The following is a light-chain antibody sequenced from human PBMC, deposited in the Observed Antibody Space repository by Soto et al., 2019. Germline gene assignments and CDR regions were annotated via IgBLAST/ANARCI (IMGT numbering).Light chain of an antibody. J-gene: IGLJ1*01. CDR3: SSDAGNYNYV. V-gene: IGLV2-8*01. Sequence: QSVLTHPPSASLSPGQSVTIACTGTSSDVGGYDHVSLYQQHPGKAPKLMIYEVTKRPAGVPDRFSGSKSGNTASLTVSGLQAEDEADYYCSSDAGNYNYVFGTGTKVTV. CDR2: EVT. CDR1: SSDVGGYDH.